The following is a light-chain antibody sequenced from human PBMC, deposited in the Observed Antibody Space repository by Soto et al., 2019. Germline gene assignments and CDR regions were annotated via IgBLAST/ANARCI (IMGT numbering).Light chain of an antibody. Sequence: QSVLTQPPSVSAAPGQKVTISCSGSSSNIGNNYVSWYQQLPGTAPKLLIYDNNNRPSGIPDRFSGSKSGTSATLGITGLQTGDEADYYCGTWDSSLSAGYVFGTGTK. CDR1: SSNIGNNY. CDR3: GTWDSSLSAGYV. J-gene: IGLJ1*01. V-gene: IGLV1-51*01. CDR2: DNN.